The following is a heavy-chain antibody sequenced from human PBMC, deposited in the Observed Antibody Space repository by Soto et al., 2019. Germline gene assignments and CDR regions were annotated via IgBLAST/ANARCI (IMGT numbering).Heavy chain of an antibody. D-gene: IGHD6-19*01. CDR3: ARDPRSSGWSDYYGMDV. Sequence: QVQLVQSGAEVKKPRASVKVSCKASGYTFTSYGISWVRQAPGQGLEWMGWISAYNGNTNYAQKLQGRVTMTTDTSTSTAYMELRSLRSDDTAVYYCARDPRSSGWSDYYGMDVWGQGTTVTVSS. CDR2: ISAYNGNT. J-gene: IGHJ6*02. CDR1: GYTFTSYG. V-gene: IGHV1-18*01.